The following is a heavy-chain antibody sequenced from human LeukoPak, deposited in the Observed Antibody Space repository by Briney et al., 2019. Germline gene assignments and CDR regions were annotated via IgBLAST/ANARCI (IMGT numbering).Heavy chain of an antibody. CDR2: IFGSGGST. CDR3: SKWGDYDVLTGYYDSDF. D-gene: IGHD3-9*01. J-gene: IGHJ4*02. CDR1: GFTFSNYA. Sequence: GGSLRLSCAASGFTFSNYAMSWVRQAPGKGLEWVSAIFGSGGSTYYADSVKGRFSISRDNSKNTLFLQMNSLRVEDTALYYCSKWGDYDVLTGYYDSDFWGQGTLVTVSS. V-gene: IGHV3-23*01.